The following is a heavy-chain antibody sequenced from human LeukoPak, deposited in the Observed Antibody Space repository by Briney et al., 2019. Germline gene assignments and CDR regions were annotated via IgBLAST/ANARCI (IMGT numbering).Heavy chain of an antibody. J-gene: IGHJ4*02. D-gene: IGHD3-10*01. CDR2: INHSGST. CDR3: ARGRGPHGSGRRRFGY. Sequence: SETLSLTCAVYGGSFSGYYWSWIRQPPGKGLEWIGEINHSGSTNYNPSLKSRVTISVDTSKNQFSLKLSSVTAADTAVYYCARGRGPHGSGRRRFGYWGQGTLVTVSS. CDR1: GGSFSGYY. V-gene: IGHV4-34*01.